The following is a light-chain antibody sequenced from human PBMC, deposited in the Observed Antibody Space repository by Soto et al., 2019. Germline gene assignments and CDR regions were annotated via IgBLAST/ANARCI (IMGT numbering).Light chain of an antibody. V-gene: IGKV3-20*01. CDR2: DAS. J-gene: IGKJ4*01. CDR1: QTVRSNY. Sequence: EFVLTQSPVTLSLSPGERATLSCRASQTVRSNYLAWYQQKPGQAPRLLSEDASSRATGIPDRFSGGGSGTDFTLTISRLEPEDFAVYYCQQFSSYPLTFGGGTKVDI. CDR3: QQFSSYPLT.